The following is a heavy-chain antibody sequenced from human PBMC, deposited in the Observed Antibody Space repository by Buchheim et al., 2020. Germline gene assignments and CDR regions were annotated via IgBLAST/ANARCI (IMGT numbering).Heavy chain of an antibody. Sequence: EVQLVESGGGLVQPGGSLRLSCAASGFTVSSNYMSWVRQAPGKGLEWVSVIYSGGSTYYADSVKGRFTISRDTSKNTLYLQMNSLRAEDTAVYYCARDRYYYDSSGYKSYYYYYGMDVWGQGTT. CDR3: ARDRYYYDSSGYKSYYYYYGMDV. CDR1: GFTVSSNY. D-gene: IGHD3-22*01. CDR2: IYSGGST. V-gene: IGHV3-66*02. J-gene: IGHJ6*02.